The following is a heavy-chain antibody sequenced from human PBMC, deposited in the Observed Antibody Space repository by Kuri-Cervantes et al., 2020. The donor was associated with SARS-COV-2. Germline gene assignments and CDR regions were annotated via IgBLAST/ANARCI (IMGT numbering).Heavy chain of an antibody. CDR2: INHSGST. D-gene: IGHD3-16*01. CDR1: GGSFSGYY. V-gene: IGHV4-34*01. J-gene: IGHJ4*02. CDR3: ASGEGDWLSQSFDY. Sequence: SQTLSLTCAVYGGSFSGYYWSWIRQPPGKGLEWIGEINHSGSTNYNPSLKSRVTISVDTSKNQFSLKLSSVTAADTAVYYCASGEGDWLSQSFDYWGQGTLVTVSS.